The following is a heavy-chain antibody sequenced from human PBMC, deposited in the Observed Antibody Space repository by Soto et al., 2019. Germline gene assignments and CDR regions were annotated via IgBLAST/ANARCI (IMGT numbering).Heavy chain of an antibody. CDR1: GFSLSTSGVG. D-gene: IGHD3-10*01. J-gene: IGHJ4*02. V-gene: IGHV2-5*02. CDR2: IYWDDDK. CDR3: AHFAYYGSASLDN. Sequence: QITLKESGPTLVKPTQTLTLTCPVSGFSLSTSGVGVAWIRQPPGKALQWLGIIYWDDDKRYSPSLRSRLTITKDSSKSPVALSMANMQSVDTATYFCAHFAYYGSASLDNWGQGTLVSVSS.